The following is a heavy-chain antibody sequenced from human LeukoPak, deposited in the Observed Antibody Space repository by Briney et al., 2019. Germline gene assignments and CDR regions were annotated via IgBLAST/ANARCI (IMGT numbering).Heavy chain of an antibody. J-gene: IGHJ4*02. CDR3: AREPRWAVDLGGFGS. CDR2: IYYSGST. Sequence: SETLSLTCTVSRGSISSYYWSWIRQPPGKGLEWIGYIYYSGSTNYNPSLKSRGTISVDTSKNQFSLKLSSVTAADTAVYYCAREPRWAVDLGGFGSWGQRPLVTVSS. V-gene: IGHV4-59*01. CDR1: RGSISSYY. D-gene: IGHD3-16*01.